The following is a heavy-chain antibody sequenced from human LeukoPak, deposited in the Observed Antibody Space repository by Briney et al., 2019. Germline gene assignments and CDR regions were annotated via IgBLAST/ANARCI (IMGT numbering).Heavy chain of an antibody. Sequence: PGGSLRLSCAASGFTLSNYWMSWVRQAPGKGLEWVANIKQDGSKLSYVDSVKGRFTVSRYNAKNSLYLQMNSLRAEDTAVYYCARWEARDTWVYDYWGQGTLVTVSS. D-gene: IGHD1-26*01. CDR3: ARWEARDTWVYDY. CDR1: GFTLSNYW. CDR2: IKQDGSKL. J-gene: IGHJ4*02. V-gene: IGHV3-7*01.